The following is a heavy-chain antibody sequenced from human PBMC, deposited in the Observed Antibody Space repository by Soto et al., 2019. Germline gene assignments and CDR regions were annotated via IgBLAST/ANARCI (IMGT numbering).Heavy chain of an antibody. J-gene: IGHJ4*02. CDR1: GFTFSSYA. Sequence: EVQLLESGGGLVQPGGSLRLSCAASGFTFSSYAMRWVRQAPGKGLEWFSAVSGSGGSTYYADSVKGRFTISRDNSKNTLYLQMNSLSAEDTAVYYCARRGPGTYFDYWGQGTLVTVSS. CDR3: ARRGPGTYFDY. V-gene: IGHV3-23*01. CDR2: VSGSGGST. D-gene: IGHD6-13*01.